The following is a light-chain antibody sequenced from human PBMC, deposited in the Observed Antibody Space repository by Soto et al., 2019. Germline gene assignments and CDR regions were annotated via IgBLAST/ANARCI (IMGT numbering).Light chain of an antibody. CDR1: QSVSSN. V-gene: IGKV3-15*01. Sequence: EIVMTQSPATLSVSPEEIATLSCRASQSVSSNLAWYQQKPGQAPRLLIYGASTRATGIPARFSGSGSGTEFTLTISSLQSEDFAVYYCQQYNNWPLTFGQGTKLEIK. J-gene: IGKJ2*01. CDR3: QQYNNWPLT. CDR2: GAS.